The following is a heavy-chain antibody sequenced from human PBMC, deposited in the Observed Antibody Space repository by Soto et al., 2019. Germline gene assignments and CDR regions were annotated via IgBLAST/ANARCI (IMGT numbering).Heavy chain of an antibody. CDR3: ARYDFGNFDY. CDR2: IYHTEST. V-gene: IGHV4-4*03. J-gene: IGHJ4*02. D-gene: IGHD4-17*01. Sequence: LRKTLSLTCAVSGDSISSSFWWSWVRQPPGKGLEWIGEIYHTESTVYNPSLKSRVTIPVDKSKNQFSLNLDSVTAADTDVYYCARYDFGNFDYWGRGILVTVSS. CDR1: GDSISSSFW.